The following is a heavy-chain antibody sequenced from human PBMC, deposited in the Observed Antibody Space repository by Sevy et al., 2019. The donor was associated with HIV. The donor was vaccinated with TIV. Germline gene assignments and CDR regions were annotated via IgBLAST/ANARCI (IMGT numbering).Heavy chain of an antibody. V-gene: IGHV3-49*04. CDR3: TGSSSGYSANFDY. J-gene: IGHJ4*01. CDR1: RFTFGDYA. Sequence: GGSLRLSCTASRFTFGDYAMSWVRQAPGKGLEWVGFITSIAYGGTTEYAASVKGRFTISRDDSKSIAYLQMNSLKTEDTAVYYCTGSSSGYSANFDYWGQGTLVTVSS. D-gene: IGHD3-22*01. CDR2: ITSIAYGGTT.